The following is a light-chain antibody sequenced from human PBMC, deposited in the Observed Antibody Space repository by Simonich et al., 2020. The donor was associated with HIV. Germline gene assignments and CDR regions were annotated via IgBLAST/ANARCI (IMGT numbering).Light chain of an antibody. CDR2: ENN. CDR1: SGSIARNY. CDR3: QSYDSNNRGV. J-gene: IGLJ2*01. Sequence: NFMLTQPHSVSESPGKTVTISCTRSSGSIARNYVQWYQPRPGSSPTTVIYENNQRPAGVPDRFSGSIDSSSNSASLTISGLKTEDEADYYCQSYDSNNRGVFGGGTKLTVL. V-gene: IGLV6-57*01.